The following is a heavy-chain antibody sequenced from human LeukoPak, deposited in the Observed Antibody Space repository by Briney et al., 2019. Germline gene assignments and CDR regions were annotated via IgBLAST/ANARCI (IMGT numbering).Heavy chain of an antibody. CDR2: ISSSSTYI. CDR3: ASGLPAAPYDY. J-gene: IGHJ4*02. CDR1: GFTFIDYS. V-gene: IGHV3-21*01. Sequence: GGSLRLSCAASGFTFIDYSMSWVRQAAGKGLEWVSSISSSSTYILYADSVKGPFTISRDNARNSLSLQMNSLRAEDTAVYYCASGLPAAPYDYWGQGTLVTVSS. D-gene: IGHD2-2*01.